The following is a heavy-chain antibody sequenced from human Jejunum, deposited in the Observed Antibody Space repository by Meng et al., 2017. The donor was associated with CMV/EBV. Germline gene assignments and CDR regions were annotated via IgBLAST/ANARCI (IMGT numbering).Heavy chain of an antibody. J-gene: IGHJ4*02. CDR3: TTDPFSGAWSQEGY. Sequence: VTVISAWMSWVRQAPGKGLEWVGRIKSKSDSGTIDYAAPMKGRFFISRDDSKNTLSLQMNSLKSEDTAVYYCTTDPFSGAWSQEGYWGQGTLVTVSS. D-gene: IGHD6-19*01. CDR2: IKSKSDSGTI. CDR1: VTVISAW. V-gene: IGHV3-15*01.